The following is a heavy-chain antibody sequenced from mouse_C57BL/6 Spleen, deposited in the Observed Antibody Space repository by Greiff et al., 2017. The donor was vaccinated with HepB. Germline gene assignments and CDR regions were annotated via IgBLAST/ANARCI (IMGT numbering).Heavy chain of an antibody. CDR1: GYSITSGYY. CDR2: ISYDGSN. D-gene: IGHD2-3*01. V-gene: IGHV3-6*01. CDR3: ARSYDGYGAY. Sequence: EVQLVESGPGLVKPSQSLSLTCSVTGYSITSGYYWNWIRQFPGNKLEWMGYISYDGSNNYNPSLKNRISITRDPSKNQFFLKLNSVTTEDTATYYCARSYDGYGAYWGQGTLVTVSA. J-gene: IGHJ3*01.